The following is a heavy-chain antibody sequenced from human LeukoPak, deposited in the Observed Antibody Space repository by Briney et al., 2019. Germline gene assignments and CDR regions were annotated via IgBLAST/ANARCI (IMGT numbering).Heavy chain of an antibody. CDR3: VKSYNGYESKPDY. J-gene: IGHJ4*02. CDR1: GFTFSSYA. D-gene: IGHD5-12*01. CDR2: ISGSGGRT. Sequence: GGSLRLSCAASGFTFSSYAMSWVRQAPGKGLEWVSAISGSGGRTFYTDSVKGRFTISRDNSKITLYLQMNSLRAEDTAVYYCVKSYNGYESKPDYWGQGTLVTVSS. V-gene: IGHV3-23*01.